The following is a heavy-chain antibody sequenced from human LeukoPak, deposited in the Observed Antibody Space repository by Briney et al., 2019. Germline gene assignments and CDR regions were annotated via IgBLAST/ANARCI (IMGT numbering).Heavy chain of an antibody. CDR3: ASISSGFLMDV. V-gene: IGHV3-74*01. J-gene: IGHJ6*03. CDR1: GFTFSSYW. CDR2: INSDGSST. D-gene: IGHD6-19*01. Sequence: GGSLRLSCAASGFTFSSYWMHWVRQAPGKGLVWVSRINSDGSSTSYADSVKGRFTISRDNAKNTLYLQMNSLRAEDTAVYYCASISSGFLMDVWGKGTMVTVSS.